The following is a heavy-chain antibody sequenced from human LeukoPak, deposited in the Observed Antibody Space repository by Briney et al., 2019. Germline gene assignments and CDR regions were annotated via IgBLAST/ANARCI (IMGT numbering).Heavy chain of an antibody. CDR1: GGSFSSTNW. J-gene: IGHJ4*02. D-gene: IGHD6-25*01. CDR2: FHLDGRT. V-gene: IGHV4-4*02. CDR3: AREGGFYRPLDY. Sequence: SETLSLTCGVSGGSFSSTNWWTWIRQPPGKGLEWIGEFHLDGRTNFNPSLTSRLTMSVDLSQNHVSLKLTSVTAADTAVYYCAREGGFYRPLDYSGQGTLVTVSS.